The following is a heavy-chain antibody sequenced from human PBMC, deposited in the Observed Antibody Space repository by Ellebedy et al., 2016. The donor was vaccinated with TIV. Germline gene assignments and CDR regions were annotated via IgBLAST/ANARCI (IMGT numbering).Heavy chain of an antibody. CDR2: IYYSGST. CDR1: GGSSSSYY. V-gene: IGHV4-59*01. Sequence: MPSETLSLTCTVSGGSSSSYYWSWIRQPPGKGLEWIGYIYYSGSTNYNPSLKSRVTIAADASKNQFSLQLSSVTAADTAVYYCARFANSYGLDVWGQGTTVTVSS. J-gene: IGHJ6*02. CDR3: ARFANSYGLDV.